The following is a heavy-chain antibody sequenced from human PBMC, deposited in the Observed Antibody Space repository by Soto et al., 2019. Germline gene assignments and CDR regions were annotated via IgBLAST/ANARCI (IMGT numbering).Heavy chain of an antibody. Sequence: GESLKISCKGSGYSFTSYWIGWARQMPGKGLEWMGIIYPGDSDTRYSPSFQGQVTISADKSISTAYLQWSSLKASDTAMYYCARHRAAMVKPQTYYYGMDVWGQGTTVTVSS. CDR2: IYPGDSDT. D-gene: IGHD5-18*01. V-gene: IGHV5-51*01. CDR1: GYSFTSYW. J-gene: IGHJ6*02. CDR3: ARHRAAMVKPQTYYYGMDV.